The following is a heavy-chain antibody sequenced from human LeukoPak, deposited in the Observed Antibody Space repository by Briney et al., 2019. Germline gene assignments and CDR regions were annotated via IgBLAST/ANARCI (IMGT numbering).Heavy chain of an antibody. CDR3: ARDTTVASGMEY. V-gene: IGHV4-59*01. CDR1: GGSLSTYS. J-gene: IGHJ4*02. CDR2: IYNGGTT. Sequence: PSETLSLTCSVSGGSLSTYSWTWVRQSPGKRLEWIGSIYNGGTTNYNPSLKSRGTISTDTAKNQFSLRLRSVSAADTAIYCCARDTTVASGMEYWGQGTLVSVSS. D-gene: IGHD5-12*01.